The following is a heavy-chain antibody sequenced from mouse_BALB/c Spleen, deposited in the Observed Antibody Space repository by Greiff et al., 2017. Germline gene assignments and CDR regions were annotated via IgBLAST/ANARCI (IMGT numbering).Heavy chain of an antibody. V-gene: IGHV5-17*02. CDR2: ISSSSSTI. Sequence: EVQRVESGGGLVQPGGSRKLSCAASGFTFSSFGMDWVRQAPEKGLEWVAYISSSSSTIYYADTVTGRFPISRNNPKNTLFLQMTSLRSEDTAMCCRAKCSNGDAMDYWGQGTSVTVSS. J-gene: IGHJ4*01. CDR3: AKCSNGDAMDY. CDR1: GFTFSSFG.